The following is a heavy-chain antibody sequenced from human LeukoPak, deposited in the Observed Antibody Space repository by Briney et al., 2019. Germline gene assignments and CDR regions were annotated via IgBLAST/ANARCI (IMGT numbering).Heavy chain of an antibody. CDR1: GFTVSSNY. Sequence: GGSLRLSCAASGFTVSSNYMSWVRQAPGKGLEWVSVMYNGGSTYYADSVKGRFTISRDNSKNTLYLQMNSLRAEDTAVYYCARVLVGGTNWFDPWGQGTLVTVSS. CDR3: ARVLVGGTNWFDP. CDR2: MYNGGST. D-gene: IGHD1-26*01. J-gene: IGHJ5*02. V-gene: IGHV3-66*01.